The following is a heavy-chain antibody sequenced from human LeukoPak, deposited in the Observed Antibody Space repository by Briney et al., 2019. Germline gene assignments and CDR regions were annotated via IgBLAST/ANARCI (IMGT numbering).Heavy chain of an antibody. CDR3: ARGQGSGSYYNIGSDYYYYYMDV. CDR1: GGSFSGYY. Sequence: SETLSLTCAVYGGSFSGYYWSWIRQPPGKGLEWIGEINHSGSTSYNPSLKSRVTISVDTSKNQFSLKLSSVTAADTAVYYCARGQGSGSYYNIGSDYYYYYMDVWGKGTTVTVSS. V-gene: IGHV4-34*01. CDR2: INHSGST. D-gene: IGHD1-26*01. J-gene: IGHJ6*03.